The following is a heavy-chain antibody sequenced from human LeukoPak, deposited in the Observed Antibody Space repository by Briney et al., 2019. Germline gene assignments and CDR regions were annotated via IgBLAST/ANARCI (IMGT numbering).Heavy chain of an antibody. J-gene: IGHJ4*02. CDR2: IIPIFGTA. CDR3: ARGEAVAGRHYFDY. D-gene: IGHD6-19*01. Sequence: ASVKVSCKASGGTFSSYAISWVRQAPGQGLEWMGGIIPIFGTANYAQKFQGRVTITADESTSTAYMELSSLRSEDTAVYYCARGEAVAGRHYFDYWGQGTLVTVSS. CDR1: GGTFSSYA. V-gene: IGHV1-69*13.